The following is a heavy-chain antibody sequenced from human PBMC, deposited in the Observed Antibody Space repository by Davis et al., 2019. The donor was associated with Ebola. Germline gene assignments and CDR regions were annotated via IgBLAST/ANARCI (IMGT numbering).Heavy chain of an antibody. CDR2: IIPILGIA. Sequence: SVKVSCKASGGTFSSYTISWVRQAPGQGLEWMGRIIPILGIANYAQKFQGRVTITADKSTSTAYMELSSLRSEDTAVYYCAKDSGGYGGYYYYYGMDVWGQGTTVTDSS. J-gene: IGHJ6*02. V-gene: IGHV1-69*02. CDR1: GGTFSSYT. CDR3: AKDSGGYGGYYYYYGMDV. D-gene: IGHD3-22*01.